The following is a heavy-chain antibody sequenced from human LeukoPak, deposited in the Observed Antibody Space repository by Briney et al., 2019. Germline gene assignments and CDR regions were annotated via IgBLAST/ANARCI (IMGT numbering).Heavy chain of an antibody. CDR1: GYTFTSYG. CDR3: AREGYCSSTSCEKVGYYYYYGMDV. Sequence: ASMKVSCKASGYTFTSYGISWVRQAPGQGLEWMGWISAYNGNTNYAQKLQGRVTMTTDTSTSTAYMELRSLRSDDTAVYYCAREGYCSSTSCEKVGYYYYYGMDVWGQGTTVTVSS. V-gene: IGHV1-18*01. J-gene: IGHJ6*02. CDR2: ISAYNGNT. D-gene: IGHD2-2*01.